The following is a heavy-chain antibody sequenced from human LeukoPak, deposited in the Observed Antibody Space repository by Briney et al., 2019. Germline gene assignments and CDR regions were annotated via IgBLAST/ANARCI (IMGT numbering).Heavy chain of an antibody. D-gene: IGHD6-13*01. Sequence: GGSLRLSCVASGFSFSSHWMHWVRQAPGKGLEWVSRINTDETSAVYAASVKGRFTVSRDNAKNTLYLQMTSLRAEDTAVYYCVRDVYIRRDSWYDVRSLDNWGQGTQVPVSS. CDR1: GFSFSSHW. CDR2: INTDETSA. CDR3: VRDVYIRRDSWYDVRSLDN. V-gene: IGHV3-74*01. J-gene: IGHJ4*02.